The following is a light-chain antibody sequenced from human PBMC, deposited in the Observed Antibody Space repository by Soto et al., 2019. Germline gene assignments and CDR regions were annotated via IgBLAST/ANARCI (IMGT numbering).Light chain of an antibody. J-gene: IGKJ1*01. V-gene: IGKV1-9*01. CDR1: QGISSY. CDR2: AAS. CDR3: QLLNSYPRT. Sequence: IQLTQSPSSLSASVGDRVTITCRASQGISSYLAWYQQKPGKAPKLLIYAASTLQSGVPSRFSGSGSGTDFTLIISRLQPEAFATYYCQLLNSYPRTFGQGTKVEIK.